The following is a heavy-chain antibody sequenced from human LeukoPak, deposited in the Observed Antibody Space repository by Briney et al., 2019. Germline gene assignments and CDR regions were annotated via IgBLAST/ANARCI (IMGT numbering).Heavy chain of an antibody. CDR3: AKDLSMIRFGWDYHYYGMDV. CDR2: ISYDGNNK. D-gene: IGHD3-16*01. CDR1: GVTFRNFG. V-gene: IGHV3-30*18. Sequence: PGRSLRLSCAASGVTFRNFGMNWVRQAPGKGLEWVAVISYDGNNKYYADSVRGRFTISRDNSKNTVFLQMNSLSAEDTAVYHCAKDLSMIRFGWDYHYYGMDVWGQGTTVTVSS. J-gene: IGHJ6*02.